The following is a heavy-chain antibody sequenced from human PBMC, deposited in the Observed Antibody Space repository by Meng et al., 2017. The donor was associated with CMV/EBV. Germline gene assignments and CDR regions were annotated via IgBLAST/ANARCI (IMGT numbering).Heavy chain of an antibody. Sequence: SGPTLVKPTQTLTLTCTFSGFSLSTSGVGVGWIRQPPGKALEWLALIYWNDDKRCSPSLKSRLTITKDTSKNQVVLTMTNMDPVDTATYYCAHRITISPVFDPWGQGTLVTVSS. CDR2: IYWNDDK. D-gene: IGHD3-9*01. V-gene: IGHV2-5*01. J-gene: IGHJ5*02. CDR3: AHRITISPVFDP. CDR1: GFSLSTSGVG.